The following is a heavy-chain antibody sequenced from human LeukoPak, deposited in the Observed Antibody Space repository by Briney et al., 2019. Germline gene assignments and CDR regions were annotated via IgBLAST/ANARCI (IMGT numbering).Heavy chain of an antibody. V-gene: IGHV1-69*05. CDR2: IIPIFGTA. D-gene: IGHD2-15*01. CDR1: GGTFSSYA. CDR3: ARDAARYCSGGSCYGGFDY. J-gene: IGHJ4*02. Sequence: SVKVSCKASGGTFSSYAISWVRQAPGQGLEWMGGIIPIFGTANYAQKFQGRVTITTDESTSTAYMELSSLRSEDTAVYYCARDAARYCSGGSCYGGFDYWGPGTLVTVSS.